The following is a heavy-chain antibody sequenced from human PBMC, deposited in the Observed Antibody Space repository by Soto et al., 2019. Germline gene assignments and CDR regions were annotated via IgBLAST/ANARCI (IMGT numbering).Heavy chain of an antibody. D-gene: IGHD5-12*01. J-gene: IGHJ4*02. CDR2: IYYRGNA. V-gene: IGHV4-39*01. Sequence: QLQLQESGPGLVKPSETLSLTCSVSDDSINSDKYYWGWIRQPPGKGLEWIGSIYYRGNAYYNPSLHPGVTISLDKSKSQFSLKLNSVTDADSAVYFCARLEGLATISYYVDFWGPGALGTVSS. CDR1: DDSINSDKYY. CDR3: ARLEGLATISYYVDF.